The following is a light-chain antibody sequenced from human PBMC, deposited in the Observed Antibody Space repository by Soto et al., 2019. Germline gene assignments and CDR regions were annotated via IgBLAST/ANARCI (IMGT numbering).Light chain of an antibody. CDR3: SSYTSKDTLV. CDR2: DVS. V-gene: IGLV2-14*03. CDR1: SSDVGGYDH. Sequence: QSALTQPASVSGSPGQSITISCTGTSSDVGGYDHVSWYQQHPGKAPKLIIYDVSIRPSGVSNRFSGSKSGNTASLAVSGLQAEDEAEYYCSSYTSKDTLVFGGGTKVTVL. J-gene: IGLJ3*02.